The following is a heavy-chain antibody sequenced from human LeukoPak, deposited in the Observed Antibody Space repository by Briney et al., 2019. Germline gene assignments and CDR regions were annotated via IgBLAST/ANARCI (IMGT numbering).Heavy chain of an antibody. Sequence: QSGGSLRLSCAVSGFTVSNNYMSWVRQAPGKGLEWVSVIYSAGSTYYADSVKGRFTISRDNSKNTLYLQMNSLRADDTAVYYCPRDRGGYTYGYGWWFDPWGQGTLVTVSS. CDR1: GFTVSNNY. D-gene: IGHD5-18*01. CDR3: PRDRGGYTYGYGWWFDP. CDR2: IYSAGST. J-gene: IGHJ5*02. V-gene: IGHV3-66*01.